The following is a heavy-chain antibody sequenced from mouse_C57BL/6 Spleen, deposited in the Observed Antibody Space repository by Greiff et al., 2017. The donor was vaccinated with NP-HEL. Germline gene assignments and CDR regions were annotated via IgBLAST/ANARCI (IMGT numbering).Heavy chain of an antibody. J-gene: IGHJ1*03. CDR3: ARDITTVVAVYWYFDV. CDR1: GFTFSSYA. V-gene: IGHV5-4*01. CDR2: ISDGGSYT. D-gene: IGHD1-1*01. Sequence: DVKLVESGGGLVKPGGSLKLSCAASGFTFSSYAMSWVRQTPEKRLEWVATISDGGSYTYYPDNVKGRFTISRDNAKNNLYLQMSHLKSEDTAMYYCARDITTVVAVYWYFDVWGTGTTVTVSS.